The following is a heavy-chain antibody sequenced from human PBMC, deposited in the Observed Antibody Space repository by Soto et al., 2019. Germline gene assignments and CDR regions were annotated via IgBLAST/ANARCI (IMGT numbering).Heavy chain of an antibody. CDR1: GGSISSGDYY. D-gene: IGHD4-4*01. CDR2: IYYSGST. V-gene: IGHV4-30-4*01. CDR3: ARVLRHLSYSNYAGNLDY. J-gene: IGHJ4*02. Sequence: QVQLQESGPGLVKPSQTLSLTCTVSGGSISSGDYYWSWIRKPPGKGLEWIGYIYYSGSTYYNPSLKSRVTISVDTSKNQFSLKLSSVTAADTAVYYCARVLRHLSYSNYAGNLDYWGQGTLVTVSS.